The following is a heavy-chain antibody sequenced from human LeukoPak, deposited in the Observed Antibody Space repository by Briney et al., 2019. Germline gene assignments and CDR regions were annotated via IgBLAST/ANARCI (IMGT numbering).Heavy chain of an antibody. CDR2: ITGRGDAT. CDR3: ADSNYYYPVDY. D-gene: IGHD4-11*01. Sequence: PGGSLTLSCAASGFTFSNYAMRWVRQLPGKGLEWVSSITGRGDATYYADSVQGLFTISRDNSKNTLYLQMNSLRADDTGIYYCADSNYYYPVDYWGRGTLVTAS. CDR1: GFTFSNYA. J-gene: IGHJ4*02. V-gene: IGHV3-23*01.